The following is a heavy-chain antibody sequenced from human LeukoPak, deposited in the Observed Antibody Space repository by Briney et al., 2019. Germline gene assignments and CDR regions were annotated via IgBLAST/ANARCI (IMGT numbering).Heavy chain of an antibody. D-gene: IGHD3-22*01. CDR1: GGSFSGYY. V-gene: IGHV4-34*01. J-gene: IGHJ6*03. CDR3: ARGLSSGYYYGYYYMDV. Sequence: SETLSLTCAVYGGSFSGYYWSWIRQPPGKGLEWIGEINHSGSTNYNPSLKSRVTISVDTSKNHFSLKLSSVTAADTAVYYCARGLSSGYYYGYYYMDVWGKGTTVTISS. CDR2: INHSGST.